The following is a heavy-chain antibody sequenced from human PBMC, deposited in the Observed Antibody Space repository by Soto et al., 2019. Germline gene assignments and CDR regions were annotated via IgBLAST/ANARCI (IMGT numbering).Heavy chain of an antibody. V-gene: IGHV3-23*01. CDR1: GFTFSSFA. CDR2: ITGGGAST. CDR3: VKKIAGTTTSGAYWYFDL. J-gene: IGHJ2*01. D-gene: IGHD1-26*01. Sequence: EVQLLESGGGLVQPGGSLRLSCAASGFTFSSFAMNWVRQAPGKGLEWVSGITGGGASTFYADSVKGRFTISRVQSKNTVYLQMNSLRAQDTAVYYCVKKIAGTTTSGAYWYFDLWGRGTLVTVSS.